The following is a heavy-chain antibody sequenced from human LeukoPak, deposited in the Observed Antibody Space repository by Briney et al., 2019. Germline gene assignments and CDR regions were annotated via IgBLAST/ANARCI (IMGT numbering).Heavy chain of an antibody. J-gene: IGHJ4*02. CDR3: ARVGTTVTKEDYFDY. V-gene: IGHV3-7*01. Sequence: GGSLRLSCAASGFTFSSYSMKWVRQAPGKGLEWVANIKQDGSEKYYVDSVKGRFTISRDNAKNSLYLQTNSLRAEDTAVYYCARVGTTVTKEDYFDYWGQGTLVTVSS. CDR1: GFTFSSYS. D-gene: IGHD4-17*01. CDR2: IKQDGSEK.